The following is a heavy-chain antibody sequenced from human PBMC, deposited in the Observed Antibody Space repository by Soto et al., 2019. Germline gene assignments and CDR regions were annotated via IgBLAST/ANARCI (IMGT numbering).Heavy chain of an antibody. CDR3: ARAEVTAVFGF. D-gene: IGHD2-21*02. CDR2: IRGNGDRT. CDR1: GFAFSNYA. J-gene: IGHJ4*02. Sequence: EEQLLESGGVLVVPGGSLRLSCAASGFAFSNYAMTWVRQAPGKGLEWVSSIRGNGDRTYYAESVKGRFTISRDNSKSTLSLQMNSLRADDTAVYFCARAEVTAVFGFWGQGTLVTVSS. V-gene: IGHV3-23*01.